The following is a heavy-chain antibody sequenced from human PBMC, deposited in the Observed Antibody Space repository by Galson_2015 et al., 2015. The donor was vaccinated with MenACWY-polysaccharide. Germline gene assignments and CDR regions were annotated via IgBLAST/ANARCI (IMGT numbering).Heavy chain of an antibody. D-gene: IGHD1-26*01. V-gene: IGHV4-61*08. CDR1: GGSISRGDSY. Sequence: LSLTCTVSGGSISRGDSYWSWLRQSPGKGLEWIGYIFYTGSTNYNPSLKSRVTISVDTSKNHFSLKLSSVTAADTAVCYCARVEKYSGSYYILHWGQGTLVTVSS. CDR3: ARVEKYSGSYYILH. J-gene: IGHJ4*02. CDR2: IFYTGST.